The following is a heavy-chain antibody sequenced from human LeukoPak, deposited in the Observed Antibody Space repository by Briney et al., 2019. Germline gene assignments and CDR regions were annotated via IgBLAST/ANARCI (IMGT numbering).Heavy chain of an antibody. Sequence: GESLKISCKGFQYSFTNYWIGWVRQMPEKGLEWMGFIYPDDSDTRYSPSFQGQVTISVDKSISTAYLQWRSLKASDTAIYFCARKDSSSWYYIDYWGQGTLVTVSS. V-gene: IGHV5-51*01. D-gene: IGHD6-13*01. CDR3: ARKDSSSWYYIDY. J-gene: IGHJ4*02. CDR2: IYPDDSDT. CDR1: QYSFTNYW.